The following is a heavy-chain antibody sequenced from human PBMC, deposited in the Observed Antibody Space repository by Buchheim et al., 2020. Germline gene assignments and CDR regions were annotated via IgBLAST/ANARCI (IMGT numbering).Heavy chain of an antibody. CDR1: GGSFSDYY. Sequence: QVQLQQWGAGLLKPSETLSLTCAVFGGSFSDYYWSWIRQPPGNGLEWIGDINHSGSTNYSPSLKSRVTISVDTSKNQFSLKLSSMTAADTAVYYCARGPTIAAESTFYFDYWGQGTL. J-gene: IGHJ4*02. CDR3: ARGPTIAAESTFYFDY. D-gene: IGHD6-13*01. V-gene: IGHV4-34*01. CDR2: INHSGST.